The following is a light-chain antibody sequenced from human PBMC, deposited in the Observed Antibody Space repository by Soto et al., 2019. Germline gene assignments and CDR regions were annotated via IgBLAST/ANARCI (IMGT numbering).Light chain of an antibody. CDR3: SSYTGSSYV. J-gene: IGLJ1*01. CDR1: GSDVGDYNY. Sequence: QSALTQPPSASGSPGQSVTISCTGTGSDVGDYNYVSWYQQHPGKAPKLMIYEVSKRPSGVPDRISGSKSGNTASLTVSGLQDEDEANYYCSSYTGSSYVVGTGTKLTVL. V-gene: IGLV2-8*01. CDR2: EVS.